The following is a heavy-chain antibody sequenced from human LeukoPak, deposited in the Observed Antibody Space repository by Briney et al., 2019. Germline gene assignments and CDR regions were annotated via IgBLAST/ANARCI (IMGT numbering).Heavy chain of an antibody. CDR2: LFHSGTC. Sequence: SETLSLTCTLSCVSISSYFGSLLPEPPEKGVELFGYLFHSGTCSYNPSLKSRVTISTDTPKTHFFLSLNTTTAAATAVYDCARRGGWKQQVVYFDYWGQGTLATVSS. V-gene: IGHV4-59*08. CDR3: ARRGGWKQQVVYFDY. J-gene: IGHJ4*02. CDR1: CVSISSYF. D-gene: IGHD6-13*01.